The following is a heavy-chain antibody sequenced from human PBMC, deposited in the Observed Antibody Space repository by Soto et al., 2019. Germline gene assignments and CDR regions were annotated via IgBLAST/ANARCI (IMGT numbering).Heavy chain of an antibody. V-gene: IGHV1-18*01. J-gene: IGHJ4*02. Sequence: ASVKVSCKASGYTFSSYGLGRVRQAPGQGPEWMGWISPNNGHTNYAQKFQGRVTMTTDTSTSTAYMELRSLRSDDAAVYYCARVIMFFGVVTVGNYFDYWGQGTLVTVSS. CDR1: GYTFSSYG. CDR2: ISPNNGHT. CDR3: ARVIMFFGVVTVGNYFDY. D-gene: IGHD3-3*01.